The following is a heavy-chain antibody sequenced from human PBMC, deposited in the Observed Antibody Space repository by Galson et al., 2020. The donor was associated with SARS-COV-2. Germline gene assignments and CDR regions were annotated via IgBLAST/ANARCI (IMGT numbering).Heavy chain of an antibody. J-gene: IGHJ5*02. CDR3: AKDRDGDLLYNWFDP. CDR1: GFTFSSYA. CDR2: ISGSGGST. Sequence: GESLKISCAASGFTFSSYAMSWVRQAPGKGLEWVSAISGSGGSTYYADSVKGRFTISRDNSKNTLYLQMNSLRAEDTAVYYCAKDRDGDLLYNWFDPWGQGTLVTVSS. V-gene: IGHV3-23*01. D-gene: IGHD4-17*01.